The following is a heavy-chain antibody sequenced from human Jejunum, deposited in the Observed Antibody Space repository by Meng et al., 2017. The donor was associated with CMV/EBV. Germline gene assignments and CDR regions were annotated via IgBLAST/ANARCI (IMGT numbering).Heavy chain of an antibody. CDR3: AAYSTGRSFDP. V-gene: IGHV4-30-4*08. Sequence: VSGGPISSGDYYWSWVRQPPGKGLEWLGYKHHSWSPYYGPSLKSRVIISVDTSNNQFSLKLNSVTAADTAVYFCAAYSTGRSFDPWGQGTLVTVSS. CDR1: GGPISSGDYY. J-gene: IGHJ5*02. CDR2: KHHSWSP. D-gene: IGHD6-19*01.